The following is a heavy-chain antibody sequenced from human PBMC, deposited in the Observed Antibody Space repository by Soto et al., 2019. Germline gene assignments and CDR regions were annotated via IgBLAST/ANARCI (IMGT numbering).Heavy chain of an antibody. D-gene: IGHD1-26*01. CDR1: GLTFSSYA. CDR2: ISGSGGST. CDR3: AKRTVGWYFDL. J-gene: IGHJ2*01. Sequence: EVQLLESGGGLVQPGGSLRLSCAASGLTFSSYAMNWVRKAPGKGLEWVSVISGSGGSTYNADDVKGRFTISRDNSKTTLYLQMNSLRDEDTAVYYCAKRTVGWYFDLWGRGTLVTVSS. V-gene: IGHV3-23*01.